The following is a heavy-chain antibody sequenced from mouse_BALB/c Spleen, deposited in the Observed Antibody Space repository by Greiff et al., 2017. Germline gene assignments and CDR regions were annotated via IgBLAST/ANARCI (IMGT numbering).Heavy chain of an antibody. V-gene: IGHV5-4*02. CDR2: LSDGGSYT. Sequence: EVQGVESGGGLVKPGGSLKLSCAASGFTFSDYYMYWVRQTPEKRLEWVATLSDGGSYTYYPDSVKGRFTISRDNDKNNLYLQMRSLKSEDTAMYYCAGPNYGSSPPWFAYWGQGTLVTVSA. J-gene: IGHJ3*01. D-gene: IGHD1-1*01. CDR3: AGPNYGSSPPWFAY. CDR1: GFTFSDYY.